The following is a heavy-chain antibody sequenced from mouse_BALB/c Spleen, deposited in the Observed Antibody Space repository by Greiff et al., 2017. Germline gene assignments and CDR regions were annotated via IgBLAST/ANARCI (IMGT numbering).Heavy chain of an antibody. J-gene: IGHJ4*01. D-gene: IGHD3-2*01. CDR1: GFTFSIYT. Sequence: EVQLVESGGGLVQPGGSLKLSCAASGFTFSIYTMSWVRQTPEKRLEWVAYISNGGGSTYYPDTVKGRFTISRDNAKNTLYLQMSSLKSEDTAMYYCARQDSSGYVGYAMDYWGQGTSVTVSS. CDR3: ARQDSSGYVGYAMDY. V-gene: IGHV5-12-2*01. CDR2: ISNGGGST.